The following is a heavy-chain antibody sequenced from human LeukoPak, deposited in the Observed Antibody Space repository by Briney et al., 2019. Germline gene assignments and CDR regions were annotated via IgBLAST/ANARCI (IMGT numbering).Heavy chain of an antibody. CDR3: AREDDWNYEDY. V-gene: IGHV3-30-3*01. Sequence: GGSLRLSCAASGFTFSSYAMHWVRQAPGKGLEWVAVISYDGSNKYYADSVKGRFTISRDNSKNTLYLQMNSLRAEDTAVYYCAREDDWNYEDYWGQGTLVTVSS. CDR1: GFTFSSYA. D-gene: IGHD1-7*01. CDR2: ISYDGSNK. J-gene: IGHJ4*02.